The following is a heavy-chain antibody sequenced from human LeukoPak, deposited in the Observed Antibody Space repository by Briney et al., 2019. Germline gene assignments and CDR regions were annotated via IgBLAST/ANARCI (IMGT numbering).Heavy chain of an antibody. CDR1: GW. Sequence: GGSLRLSCAGSGWMHWVRQAPGKGLVWVSGINGLGTATYYADSVKGRFTISRDNAKNTVSLQMNSLSAEDTAVYYCARDWMARSLDYWGQGTLVTVSS. V-gene: IGHV3-74*01. J-gene: IGHJ4*02. CDR2: INGLGTAT. D-gene: IGHD5-24*01. CDR3: ARDWMARSLDY.